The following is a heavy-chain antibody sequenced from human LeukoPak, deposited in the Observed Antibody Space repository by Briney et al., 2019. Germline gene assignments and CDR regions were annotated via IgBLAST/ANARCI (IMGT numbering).Heavy chain of an antibody. J-gene: IGHJ4*02. Sequence: GASVTVSCKASGGTFSSYAISWVRQAPGQGLEWMGGIIPIFGTANYAQKFQGRVTITTDESTSTAYMELSSLRSEDTAVHYCASRSGYSGYDWGGFFDYWGQGTLVTVSS. CDR2: IIPIFGTA. CDR3: ASRSGYSGYDWGGFFDY. V-gene: IGHV1-69*05. CDR1: GGTFSSYA. D-gene: IGHD5-12*01.